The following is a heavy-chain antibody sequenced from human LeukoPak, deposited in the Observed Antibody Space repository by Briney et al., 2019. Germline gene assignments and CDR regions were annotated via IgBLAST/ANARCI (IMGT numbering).Heavy chain of an antibody. CDR2: IYYSGST. CDR3: ARQGWELYYFDY. Sequence: SETLSLTCTVSGGSISSSSYYWGWIRQPPGKGLEWIGSIYYSGSTYYNPSLKSRVTISVDTSKSQFSLKLSSVTAADTAVYYCARQGWELYYFDYWGQGTLVTVSS. J-gene: IGHJ4*02. CDR1: GGSISSSSYY. V-gene: IGHV4-39*01. D-gene: IGHD1-26*01.